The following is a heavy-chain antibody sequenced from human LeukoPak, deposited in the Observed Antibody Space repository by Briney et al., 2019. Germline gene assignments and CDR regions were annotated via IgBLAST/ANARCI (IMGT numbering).Heavy chain of an antibody. CDR1: GGSISDFY. V-gene: IGHV4-4*07. J-gene: IGHJ4*02. Sequence: PSETLSLTRIVSGGSISDFYWSWVRQSAGKGLEYIGRIYSSGSTNYNPSLKSRVAMSVDTSKNQFSLNLRSLTAADTAVYYCARVTDSLDYWGQGTLVTVSP. CDR3: ARVTDSLDY. D-gene: IGHD4-11*01. CDR2: IYSSGST.